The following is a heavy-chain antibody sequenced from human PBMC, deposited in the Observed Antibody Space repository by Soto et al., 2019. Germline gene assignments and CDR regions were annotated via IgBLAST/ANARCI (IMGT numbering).Heavy chain of an antibody. CDR3: ARGGTIFGVVDNYGMDV. V-gene: IGHV1-69*06. Sequence: KVSCKASGGTFSSYAISWVRQAPGQGLEWMGGIIPIFGTANYAQKFQGRVTITADKSTSTAYMELSSLRSEDTAVYYCARGGTIFGVVDNYGMDVWGQGTTVTVSS. CDR1: GGTFSSYA. D-gene: IGHD3-3*01. CDR2: IIPIFGTA. J-gene: IGHJ6*02.